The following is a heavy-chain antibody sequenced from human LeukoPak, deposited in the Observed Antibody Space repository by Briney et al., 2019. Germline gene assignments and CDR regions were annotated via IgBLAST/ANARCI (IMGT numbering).Heavy chain of an antibody. V-gene: IGHV4-39*01. J-gene: IGHJ4*02. D-gene: IGHD2-15*01. CDR1: GGSISSSSYY. Sequence: SETLSLTCTISGGSISSSSYYWGWIRQPPGKGLEWIGSIYYSGSTYYNPSLKSRVTISVDTSKNQFALKLSSVTAADTAVYYCATQYCSGGSCYSERLDYWGQGTLVTVSS. CDR3: ATQYCSGGSCYSERLDY. CDR2: IYYSGST.